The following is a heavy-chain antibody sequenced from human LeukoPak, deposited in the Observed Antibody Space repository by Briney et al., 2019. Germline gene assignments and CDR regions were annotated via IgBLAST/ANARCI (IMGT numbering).Heavy chain of an antibody. CDR3: ARDDASSWSSDFDY. J-gene: IGHJ4*02. Sequence: ASVKVSCKASGYTFTGYYMHWVRQAPGQGLEWMGWINPNSGYTDYAQKFQGRVAMTRDTSISTAYMELSRLRSDDTAVYYCARDDASSWSSDFDYWGQGTLVTISS. D-gene: IGHD6-13*01. CDR1: GYTFTGYY. V-gene: IGHV1-2*02. CDR2: INPNSGYT.